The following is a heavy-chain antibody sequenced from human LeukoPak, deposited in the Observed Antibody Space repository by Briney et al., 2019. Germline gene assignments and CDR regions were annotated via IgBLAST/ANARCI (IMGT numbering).Heavy chain of an antibody. J-gene: IGHJ6*02. V-gene: IGHV4-30-2*01. CDR2: IYHSGST. CDR1: GGSISSGGYS. CDR3: ARGNTVTGYYGMDV. D-gene: IGHD4-17*01. Sequence: SETLSLTCAVSGGSISSGGYSWSWIRQPPGKGLEWIGYIYHSGSTYYNPSLKSRVTISVDRSKNQFSLKLSSVTAADTAVYYCARGNTVTGYYGMDVWDQGTTVTVSS.